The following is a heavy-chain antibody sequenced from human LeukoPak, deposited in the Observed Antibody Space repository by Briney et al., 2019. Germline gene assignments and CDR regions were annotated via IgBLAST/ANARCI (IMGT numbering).Heavy chain of an antibody. CDR2: IKQDGSEK. V-gene: IGHV3-7*01. CDR3: ARLAMATIIDYMDV. D-gene: IGHD5-24*01. J-gene: IGHJ6*03. CDR1: GFTFSSYW. Sequence: GGSLRLSCAASGFTFSSYWMSWVRQAPGKGLEWVANIKQDGSEKYYVDSVKGRFTISRDDAKSSLYLQMNSLRAEDTAVYYCARLAMATIIDYMDVWGKGTTVTISS.